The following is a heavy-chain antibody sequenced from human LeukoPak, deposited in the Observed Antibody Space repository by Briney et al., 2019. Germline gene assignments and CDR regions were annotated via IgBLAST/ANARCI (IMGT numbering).Heavy chain of an antibody. Sequence: GGSLRLSCAASGFTASRHAMLWVRQAPGKGLEWVAVISYDGGNKYYADSVTGRFTISRDTSKNTLYLQMNSLRTEDTAVYYCARDPSSDYRILYSFDCWGQGTLVTVSS. V-gene: IGHV3-30-3*01. CDR3: ARDPSSDYRILYSFDC. J-gene: IGHJ4*02. D-gene: IGHD4-11*01. CDR1: GFTASRHA. CDR2: ISYDGGNK.